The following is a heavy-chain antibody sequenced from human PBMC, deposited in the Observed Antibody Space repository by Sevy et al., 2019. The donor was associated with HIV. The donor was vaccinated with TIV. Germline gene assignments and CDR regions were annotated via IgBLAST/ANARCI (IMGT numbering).Heavy chain of an antibody. Sequence: SETMSLTCTVSGGSVSSGNSYWSWIRQPPGKGLEWIGYISYIGSTNYNPSLKSRVTISVDTSKNQLSLRLSSLTAADTAIYYCVRDRIAAAGGYFDYWGQGTLVTVSS. D-gene: IGHD6-13*01. J-gene: IGHJ4*02. CDR3: VRDRIAAAGGYFDY. V-gene: IGHV4-61*01. CDR1: GGSVSSGNSY. CDR2: ISYIGST.